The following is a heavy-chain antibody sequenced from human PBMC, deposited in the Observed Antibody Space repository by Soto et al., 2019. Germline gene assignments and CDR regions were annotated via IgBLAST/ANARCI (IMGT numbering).Heavy chain of an antibody. V-gene: IGHV3-30-3*01. CDR3: ARGSSGYGYDAFDI. CDR1: GFTFSSYA. Sequence: GGSLRLSCAASGFTFSSYAMHWVRQAPGKGLEWVAVISYDGSNKYYADSVKGRFTISRDNSKNTLYLQMNSLRAEDTAVYYCARGSSGYGYDAFDIWGQGTMVTVSS. CDR2: ISYDGSNK. D-gene: IGHD5-12*01. J-gene: IGHJ3*02.